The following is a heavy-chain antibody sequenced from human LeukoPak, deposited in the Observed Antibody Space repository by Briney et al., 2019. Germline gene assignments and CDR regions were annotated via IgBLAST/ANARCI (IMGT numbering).Heavy chain of an antibody. D-gene: IGHD4-23*01. CDR2: IFYTGST. V-gene: IGHV4-59*01. CDR3: ATLTGGDDAFDI. Sequence: SETLSLTCTVSGGSISSYYWSWIRQPPGKGLEWIGYIFYTGSTNYNPSLKSRVTISVLTSKNRFSLKLSSVTAADTAVYYCATLTGGDDAFDIWGQGAMVTVSS. J-gene: IGHJ3*02. CDR1: GGSISSYY.